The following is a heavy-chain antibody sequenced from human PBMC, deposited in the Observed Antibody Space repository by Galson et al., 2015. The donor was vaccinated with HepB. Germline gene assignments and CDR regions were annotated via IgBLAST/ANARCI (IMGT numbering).Heavy chain of an antibody. Sequence: SLRLSCAASGFTFSTYNMNWVRQAPGKGLEWISYISATGTTIDYADSVKGRFTISRDNAKNSLYLQMSSLRAEGTAVYYCARDSRATFGKPNRFDPWGQGTLVIVSS. CDR1: GFTFSTYN. CDR2: ISATGTTI. V-gene: IGHV3-48*01. J-gene: IGHJ5*02. D-gene: IGHD3-3*01. CDR3: ARDSRATFGKPNRFDP.